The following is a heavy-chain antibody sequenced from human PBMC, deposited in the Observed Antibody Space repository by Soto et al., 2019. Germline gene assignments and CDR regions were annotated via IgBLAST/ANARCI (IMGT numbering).Heavy chain of an antibody. CDR1: GGSFSNYY. D-gene: IGHD3-10*01. J-gene: IGHJ5*02. V-gene: IGHV4-34*01. CDR3: ARKYGAGRRRWFDP. Sequence: QVQLQQWGAGLLKPSETLSLTCVMSGGSFSNYYWSLIRQSPGKGLEWIGDINHSGSTNYNPSLKSRVTLSVDTSKSQFSLTMTSVTAAGTAVYYCARKYGAGRRRWFDPWGQGTLVTVSS. CDR2: INHSGST.